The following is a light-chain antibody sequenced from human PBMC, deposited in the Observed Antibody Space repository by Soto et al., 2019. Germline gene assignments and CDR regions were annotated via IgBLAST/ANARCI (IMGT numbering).Light chain of an antibody. CDR3: CSSYTSQSGSV. Sequence: QSVLTQPPSVSGAPGQTVTISCTGSSSNIGAGYDVPWYQQHPGTAPKLLISDNSNRPSGVPDRFSGSKSGTSASLAITGLQAEDDADYYCCSSYTSQSGSVFGGGTKLTVL. CDR2: DNS. CDR1: SSNIGAGYD. J-gene: IGLJ2*01. V-gene: IGLV1-40*01.